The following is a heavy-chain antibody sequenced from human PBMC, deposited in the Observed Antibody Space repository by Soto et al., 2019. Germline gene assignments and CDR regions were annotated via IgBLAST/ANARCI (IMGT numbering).Heavy chain of an antibody. CDR1: GGTFSSYA. Sequence: QVQLVQSGAEVKKPGSSVKVSCKASGGTFSSYAISWVRQAPGQGLEWMGGIIPIFGTANYAQKFQGRVTITADESTSTAYMELSSLRSEDTAVYYCARDREMATIKGFNYWGQGTPVTVSS. J-gene: IGHJ4*02. V-gene: IGHV1-69*01. D-gene: IGHD5-12*01. CDR2: IIPIFGTA. CDR3: ARDREMATIKGFNY.